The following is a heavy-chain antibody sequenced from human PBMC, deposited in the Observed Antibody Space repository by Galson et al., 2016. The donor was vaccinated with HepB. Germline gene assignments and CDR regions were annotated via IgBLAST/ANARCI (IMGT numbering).Heavy chain of an antibody. Sequence: SVKVSCKASGYTFASHWMHWVRQAPGQGLEWMGVINPTGDSTGYAQKFQDRVTLTRETSTNTVYMELSSLRSEDTAVYYCARDHSQSNSDSGTCWWFDPWGQGTLVTVSS. CDR3: ARDHSQSNSDSGTCWWFDP. CDR1: GYTFASHW. D-gene: IGHD1-26*01. V-gene: IGHV1-46*01. J-gene: IGHJ5*02. CDR2: INPTGDST.